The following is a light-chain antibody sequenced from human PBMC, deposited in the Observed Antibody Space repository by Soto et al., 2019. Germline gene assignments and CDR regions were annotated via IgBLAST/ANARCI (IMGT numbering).Light chain of an antibody. CDR3: QSYDSSLRGLV. CDR1: SSNIGAGYD. J-gene: IGLJ1*01. Sequence: QSVRTQPPSVSGAPGQRVTISCTGSSSNIGAGYDVHWYQQLPGTAPKLLIYGNSNRPSGVPDRFSGSKSGTSASLAITGLQAEDEADYYCQSYDSSLRGLVFGTGTKLTVL. V-gene: IGLV1-40*01. CDR2: GNS.